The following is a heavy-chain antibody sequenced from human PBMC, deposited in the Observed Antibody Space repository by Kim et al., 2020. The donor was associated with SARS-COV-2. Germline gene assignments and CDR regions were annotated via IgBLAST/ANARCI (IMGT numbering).Heavy chain of an antibody. V-gene: IGHV4-4*02. CDR3: ARDNYYDSSGSGYYYYGMDV. J-gene: IGHJ6*02. D-gene: IGHD3-22*01. CDR1: GGSISSSNW. CDR2: IYHSGST. Sequence: SETLSLTRAVSGGSISSSNWWSWVRQPPGKGLEWIGEIYHSGSTNYNPSLKSRVTISVDKSKNQFSLKLSSVTAADTAVYYCARDNYYDSSGSGYYYYGMDVWGQGTTVTVSS.